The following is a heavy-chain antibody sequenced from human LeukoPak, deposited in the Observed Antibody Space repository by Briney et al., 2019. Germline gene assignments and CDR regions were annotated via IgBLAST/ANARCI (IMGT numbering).Heavy chain of an antibody. D-gene: IGHD1-26*01. CDR3: ARGIRNELYSDF. V-gene: IGHV1-8*01. CDR2: MNPNSGNT. J-gene: IGHJ4*02. Sequence: GASVKVSCKASGYIFVNYDITWVRQATGQGLEWMGWMNPNSGNTGFAQNFRGRVTVTSNSAMNTAYLELSSLRSEDTAVYYCARGIRNELYSDFWGQGTLITVSS. CDR1: GYIFVNYD.